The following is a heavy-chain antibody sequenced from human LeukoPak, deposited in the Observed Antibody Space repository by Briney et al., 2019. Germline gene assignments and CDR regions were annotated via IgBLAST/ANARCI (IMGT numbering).Heavy chain of an antibody. D-gene: IGHD1-20*01. Sequence: GGSLRLSCAASGFTFSSYAMSWVRQAPGKGLEWVSGISGSGGSTYYADSVKGRFTISRDNSKNTVYLQMNSLRAEDTAVYYCARGPLRRITDFIMPKWNMDVWGKGTTVTVSS. V-gene: IGHV3-23*01. CDR1: GFTFSSYA. CDR2: ISGSGGST. CDR3: ARGPLRRITDFIMPKWNMDV. J-gene: IGHJ6*04.